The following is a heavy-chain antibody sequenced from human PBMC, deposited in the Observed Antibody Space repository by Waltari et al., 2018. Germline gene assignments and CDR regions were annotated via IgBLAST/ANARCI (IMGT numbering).Heavy chain of an antibody. J-gene: IGHJ6*02. V-gene: IGHV1-46*01. Sequence: QVQLVQSGAEVKKPGASVKLSCKTSAYTFTSSYINWGRQAPGQGLEWMGIINPSGGSTIYAQKFQGRVTMTRDTSTSTVYMELSSLRSEDTAVYYCALDRGALWMDVWGQGTTVTVSS. CDR3: ALDRGALWMDV. D-gene: IGHD2-21*01. CDR1: AYTFTSSY. CDR2: INPSGGST.